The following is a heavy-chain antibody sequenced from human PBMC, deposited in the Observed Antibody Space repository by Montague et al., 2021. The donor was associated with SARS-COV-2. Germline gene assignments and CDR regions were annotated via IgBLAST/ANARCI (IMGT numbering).Heavy chain of an antibody. J-gene: IGHJ5*02. V-gene: IGHV3-7*01. CDR1: GFTFSRFW. CDR3: VSWGSGSP. D-gene: IGHD3-10*01. CDR2: IGEDGSET. Sequence: LSLSLSASGFTFSRFWMSWIRQTAGKGLEWVANIGEDGSETYYVDSVKGRFTISRDNAEKSLYLQMNSLRPEDTAVYYCVSWGSGSPWGQGTLVTVSS.